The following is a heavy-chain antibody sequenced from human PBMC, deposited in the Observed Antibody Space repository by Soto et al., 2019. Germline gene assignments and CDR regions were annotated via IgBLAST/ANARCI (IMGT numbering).Heavy chain of an antibody. CDR3: AKAYKISNTWYDY. J-gene: IGHJ4*02. Sequence: EVQLLESGGGLVHPGGSLRLSCAASGLTFSNYAMSWVRQAPGKGLEWVSGISGDAGSTYYADTVKGRFTVSRDNYKNTLYRKMNSLKAVDMAIYYWAKAYKISNTWYDYWGQGTLDTVS. V-gene: IGHV3-23*01. D-gene: IGHD6-13*01. CDR2: ISGDAGST. CDR1: GLTFSNYA.